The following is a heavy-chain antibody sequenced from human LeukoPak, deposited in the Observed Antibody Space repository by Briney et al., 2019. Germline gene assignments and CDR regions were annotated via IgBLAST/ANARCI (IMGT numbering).Heavy chain of an antibody. Sequence: GASGKVSCKASGGTFISYAISWVGQAPGEGLEWMGGIIPIFGRANYAQKFQGRVTITTDEYKSTDYMELSSLRSEDTAVYYCARSIFYGDYAPLYYFDYWGQGTLVTVSS. D-gene: IGHD4-17*01. J-gene: IGHJ4*02. CDR2: IIPIFGRA. CDR1: GGTFISYA. V-gene: IGHV1-69*05. CDR3: ARSIFYGDYAPLYYFDY.